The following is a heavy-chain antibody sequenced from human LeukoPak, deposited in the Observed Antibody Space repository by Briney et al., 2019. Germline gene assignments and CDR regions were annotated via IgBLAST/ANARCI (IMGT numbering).Heavy chain of an antibody. J-gene: IGHJ4*02. Sequence: GGSLRLSCAASGFTVNSNYMSWVRQAPGKGLEWVSVIYDGGGTFYADSVKGRFTISRDNSKNTLYLQMNSLRAEDTAVYYCARSSPQYYDYVWGSYPLGYWGQGTLVTVSS. CDR3: ARSSPQYYDYVWGSYPLGY. CDR1: GFTVNSNY. D-gene: IGHD3-16*02. CDR2: IYDGGGT. V-gene: IGHV3-53*01.